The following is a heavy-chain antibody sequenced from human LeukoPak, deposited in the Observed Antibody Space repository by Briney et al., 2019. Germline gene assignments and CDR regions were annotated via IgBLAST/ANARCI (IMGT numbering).Heavy chain of an antibody. J-gene: IGHJ5*02. CDR1: GYTFTSYG. Sequence: ASVKVSCKASGYTFTSYGISWVRQAPGQGLQWMGWISAYNGNTNYAQKLQGRVTMTTDTSTSTAYMELRSLRSDDTAVYYCAGGLEGGNWFDPWGQGTLVTVSS. D-gene: IGHD3-16*01. CDR3: AGGLEGGNWFDP. CDR2: ISAYNGNT. V-gene: IGHV1-18*01.